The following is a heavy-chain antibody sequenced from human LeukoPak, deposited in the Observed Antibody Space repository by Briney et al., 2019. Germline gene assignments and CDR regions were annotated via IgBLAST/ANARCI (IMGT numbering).Heavy chain of an antibody. CDR3: ATVHDSSLDY. CDR1: GFTFSSYS. CDR2: IKQDGSEK. J-gene: IGHJ4*02. V-gene: IGHV3-7*01. Sequence: GGSLRLSCAASGFTFSSYSMNWVRQAPGKGLEWVANIKQDGSEKYYVDSVKGRFTISRDNAKNSLYLQMDSLRAEDTAVYYCATVHDSSLDYWGQGTLVTVSS. D-gene: IGHD1-1*01.